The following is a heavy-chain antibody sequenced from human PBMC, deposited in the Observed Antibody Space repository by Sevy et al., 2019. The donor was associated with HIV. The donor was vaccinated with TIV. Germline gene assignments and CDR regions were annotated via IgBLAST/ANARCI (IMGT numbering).Heavy chain of an antibody. CDR2: ISGSGTRT. CDR3: AKRGGGHYDPDEIGYYFYYYNMDV. D-gene: IGHD3-22*01. J-gene: IGHJ6*03. CDR1: GFSFDSYG. Sequence: GGSLRLSCAVSGFSFDSYGMTWVRQAPGKGLEWVSGISGSGTRTYYADSVKGRFIISRDNSKNTLYLQMNSIRSEDTGIDYWAKRGGGHYDPDEIGYYFYYYNMDVWGKGTTVTVSS. V-gene: IGHV3-23*01.